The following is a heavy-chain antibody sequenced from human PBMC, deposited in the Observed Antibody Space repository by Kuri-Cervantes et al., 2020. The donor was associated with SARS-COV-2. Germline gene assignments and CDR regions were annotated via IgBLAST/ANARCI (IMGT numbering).Heavy chain of an antibody. CDR2: IDWDDDK. CDR3: AHMSYDYVWGRYRYPYFDY. J-gene: IGHJ4*02. CDR1: GFSLSTSGMR. Sequence: SGPTLVKPTQTLTLTCTFSGFSLSTSGMRVSWIRQPTGKALEWLARIDWDDDKFYSTSLKTRPTITKDTSKNQVVLTMTNMDPVDTGTYYCAHMSYDYVWGRYRYPYFDYWGQGTLVTVSS. V-gene: IGHV2-70D*14. D-gene: IGHD3-16*02.